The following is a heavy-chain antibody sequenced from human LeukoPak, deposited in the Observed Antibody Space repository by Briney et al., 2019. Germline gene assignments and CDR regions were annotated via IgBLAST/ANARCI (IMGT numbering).Heavy chain of an antibody. D-gene: IGHD3-22*01. CDR3: ARDYYDSSGYYYFDY. CDR1: GGSISSGGYY. Sequence: SETLSLTCTVSGGSISSGGYYWSWIRQHPGKGLEWIGYIYYSGSTYYNPSLKSRVTISVDTSKNQFSLKLSSVTAADTAVYYCARDYYDSSGYYYFDYWGQGTLVTVSS. J-gene: IGHJ4*02. CDR2: IYYSGST. V-gene: IGHV4-31*03.